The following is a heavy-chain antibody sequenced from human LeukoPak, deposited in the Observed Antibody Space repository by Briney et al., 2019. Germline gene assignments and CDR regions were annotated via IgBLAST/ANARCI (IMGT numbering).Heavy chain of an antibody. CDR3: ARYYYDSTTRAYYFDY. J-gene: IGHJ4*02. CDR1: GFTFSPYA. V-gene: IGHV3-23*01. Sequence: PGGSLRLSCAASGFTFSPYAMSWVRQAPGKGLEWVSAISASGGSTNYADSVKGRFTISRDNSKNTLYLLMDSLRAEDTAVYYCARYYYDSTTRAYYFDYWGQGTLVTVSS. D-gene: IGHD3-22*01. CDR2: ISASGGST.